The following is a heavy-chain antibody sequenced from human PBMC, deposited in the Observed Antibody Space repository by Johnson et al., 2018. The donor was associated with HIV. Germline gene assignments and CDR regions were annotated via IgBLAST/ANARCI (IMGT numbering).Heavy chain of an antibody. J-gene: IGHJ3*02. CDR1: GFTFSNAW. V-gene: IGHV3-15*01. CDR3: ASSSLAWGVDAFDI. Sequence: VQLVESGGGLVKPGGSLILSCAASGFTFSNAWMSWVRQAPGKGLEWVGRIKSKTDGGTTDYAAPVKGRFTISRDDSKNTLYLQMNSLKTEDTAVYYCASSSLAWGVDAFDIWGQGTKVTVSS. D-gene: IGHD3-10*01. CDR2: IKSKTDGGTT.